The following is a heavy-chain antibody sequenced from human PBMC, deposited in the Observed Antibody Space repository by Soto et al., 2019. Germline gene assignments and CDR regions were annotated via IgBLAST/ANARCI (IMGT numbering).Heavy chain of an antibody. J-gene: IGHJ4*02. D-gene: IGHD4-17*01. Sequence: PGGSLRLSCAASGFTFSSYGMHWVRQAPGKGLEWVAVIWYDGSNKYYADSVKGRFTISRDNSKNTLYLQMNSLRAEDTAVYYCARDVGGDYSYYYDYWGQGTLVTVSS. CDR2: IWYDGSNK. CDR3: ARDVGGDYSYYYDY. CDR1: GFTFSSYG. V-gene: IGHV3-33*01.